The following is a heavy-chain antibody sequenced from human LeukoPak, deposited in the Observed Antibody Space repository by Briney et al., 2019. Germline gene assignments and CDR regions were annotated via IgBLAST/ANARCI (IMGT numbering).Heavy chain of an antibody. Sequence: ASVKVSCKASGGTFSSYAISWVRQAPGQGLEWMGIINPSGGSTSYAQKFQGRVTMTRDTSTSTVYMELSSLRSEDTAVYYCARDDSGYSYGPDYWGQGTLVTVSS. V-gene: IGHV1-46*01. CDR3: ARDDSGYSYGPDY. CDR2: INPSGGST. CDR1: GGTFSSYA. D-gene: IGHD5-18*01. J-gene: IGHJ4*02.